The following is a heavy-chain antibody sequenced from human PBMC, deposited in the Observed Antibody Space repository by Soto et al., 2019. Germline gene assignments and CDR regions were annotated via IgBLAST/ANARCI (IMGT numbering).Heavy chain of an antibody. V-gene: IGHV4-31*03. D-gene: IGHD3-16*01. Sequence: QVQLQESGPGLVKPSQTLSLTCTVSGGSISSGGYYWSWIRQHPGKGLEWIGYIYYSGSTYYNPSLKIRVTISVHTSKNQFSLKLSSVTAADTAVYYCARGDYIWGTGDYWGQGTLVTVSS. CDR1: GGSISSGGYY. CDR2: IYYSGST. CDR3: ARGDYIWGTGDY. J-gene: IGHJ4*02.